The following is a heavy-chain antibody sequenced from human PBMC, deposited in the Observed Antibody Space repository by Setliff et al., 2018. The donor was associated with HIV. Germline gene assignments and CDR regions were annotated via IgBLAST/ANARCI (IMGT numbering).Heavy chain of an antibody. CDR1: RGSISRYC. CDR3: ARDRPPSTVDMLGAFDR. J-gene: IGHJ3*02. Sequence: PSETLSLTCTVSRGSISRYCWSWIRQPPGEGLEWIGYIYYTGTTKYNPSLKSRVTMSVDTSKNQLSLKLSSLTAADTAVYYCARDRPPSTVDMLGAFDRWGQGTMVTVSS. CDR2: IYYTGTT. V-gene: IGHV4-59*01. D-gene: IGHD4-17*01.